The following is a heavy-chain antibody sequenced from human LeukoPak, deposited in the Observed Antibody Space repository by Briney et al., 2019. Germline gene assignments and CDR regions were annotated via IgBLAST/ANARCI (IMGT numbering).Heavy chain of an antibody. CDR1: GGSISSHY. J-gene: IGHJ6*03. D-gene: IGHD3-22*01. CDR2: IYYSGST. V-gene: IGHV4-59*11. CDR3: ARVTYYYDSSGFDYYYYMDV. Sequence: SEILSLTCTVSGGSISSHYWSWIRQPPGKGLEWIGYIYYSGSTNYNPSLKSRVTISVDTSKNQFSPKLSSVTAADTAVYYCARVTYYYDSSGFDYYYYMDVWGKGTTVTVSS.